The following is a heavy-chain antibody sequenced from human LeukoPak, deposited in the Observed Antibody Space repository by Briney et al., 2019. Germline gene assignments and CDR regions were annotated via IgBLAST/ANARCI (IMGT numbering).Heavy chain of an antibody. Sequence: GASVKVSCKASGGTFSSYAISWVRQAPGQGLEWMGGIIPIFGTANYAQKFQGRVTITADKSTSTAYMELSSLRSEDTAVYYCASTPGWLLLPLGYYYMDVWGKGTTVTVSS. CDR1: GGTFSSYA. CDR3: ASTPGWLLLPLGYYYMDV. V-gene: IGHV1-69*06. J-gene: IGHJ6*03. D-gene: IGHD3-22*01. CDR2: IIPIFGTA.